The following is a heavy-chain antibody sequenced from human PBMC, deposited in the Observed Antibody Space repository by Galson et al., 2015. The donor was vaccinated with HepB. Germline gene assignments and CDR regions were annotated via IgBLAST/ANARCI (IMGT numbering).Heavy chain of an antibody. CDR2: ISWNSGSI. CDR1: GFTFDDYA. V-gene: IGHV3-9*01. D-gene: IGHD6-19*01. Sequence: SLRLSCAASGFTFDDYAMHWVRQAPGKGLEWVSGISWNSGSIGYADSVKGRFTISRDNAKNSLYLQMNSLRAEDTALYYCAKTGVEAVAGTRNYFDYWGQGTLVTVSS. J-gene: IGHJ4*02. CDR3: AKTGVEAVAGTRNYFDY.